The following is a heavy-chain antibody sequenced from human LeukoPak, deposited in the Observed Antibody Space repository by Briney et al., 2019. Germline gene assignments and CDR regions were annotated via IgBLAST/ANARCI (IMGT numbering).Heavy chain of an antibody. Sequence: GGSLRLSCVASGFTFSDYWVSWVRQAPGKGLEWVATIRADGSQKYYLDSVRGRFTISRDNTKNSLYLQMNSLRAEDSAVYYCARYTRPFDYWGQGTLVTVSS. V-gene: IGHV3-7*01. CDR1: GFTFSDYW. CDR3: ARYTRPFDY. D-gene: IGHD2-2*02. J-gene: IGHJ4*02. CDR2: IRADGSQK.